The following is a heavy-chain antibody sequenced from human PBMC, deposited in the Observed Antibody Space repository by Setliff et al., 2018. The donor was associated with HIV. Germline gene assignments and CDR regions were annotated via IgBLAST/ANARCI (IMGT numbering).Heavy chain of an antibody. J-gene: IGHJ2*01. CDR3: ARGYHFYWYFDL. CDR1: GYSFTTYG. CDR2: ISVYNGQT. Sequence: ASVKVSCKASGYSFTTYGVSWVRQAPAQGLEWAGRISVYNGQTLYAQKVQARITVTRDIPKDTAYMELRGLTPDDTAGYYCARGYHFYWYFDLWGPGTLVTVSS. V-gene: IGHV1-18*01. D-gene: IGHD1-1*01.